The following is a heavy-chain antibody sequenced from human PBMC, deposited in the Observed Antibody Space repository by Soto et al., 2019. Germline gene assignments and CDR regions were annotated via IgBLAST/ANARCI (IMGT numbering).Heavy chain of an antibody. CDR3: ARGRMVLRFLEWSNYYYGMDV. V-gene: IGHV1-69*01. J-gene: IGHJ6*02. CDR2: IIPIFGTA. Sequence: KVSCKAPGGTFSSYAISLVRHAPGQGHEWMGGIIPIFGTANYAQKFQGRVTITADESTSTAYMELSSLRSEDTAVYYCARGRMVLRFLEWSNYYYGMDVWGQGTTVNVSS. CDR1: GGTFSSYA. D-gene: IGHD3-3*01.